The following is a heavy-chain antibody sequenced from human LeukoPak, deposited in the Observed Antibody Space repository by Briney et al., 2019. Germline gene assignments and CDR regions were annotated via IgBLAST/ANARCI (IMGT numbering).Heavy chain of an antibody. CDR2: ISGRGGST. CDR3: AKDVFELRYFDGWFDP. Sequence: GGSLRLSCAASGFTFSSYAMSGIRQAPEKGLEGVSAISGRGGSTYYADSVKGRFTISRDNSKNTLYLQMNSLRAEDTAVYYCAKDVFELRYFDGWFDPWGEGTLVTVSS. D-gene: IGHD3-9*01. V-gene: IGHV3-23*01. CDR1: GFTFSSYA. J-gene: IGHJ5*02.